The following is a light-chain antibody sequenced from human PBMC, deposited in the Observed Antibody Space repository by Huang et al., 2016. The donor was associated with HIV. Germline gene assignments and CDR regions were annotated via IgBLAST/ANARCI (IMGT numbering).Light chain of an antibody. CDR2: KAS. Sequence: DIQMTQSPSALSASVGDRVSVTCRSSQTINSWLAWYQQKPGRAPKLLVYKASTLESGVPSRFSGSGSGTQFTLTVSGLQPDDVATYYCQQYSSYPWTFGQGTTVEIK. V-gene: IGKV1-5*03. CDR1: QTINSW. J-gene: IGKJ1*01. CDR3: QQYSSYPWT.